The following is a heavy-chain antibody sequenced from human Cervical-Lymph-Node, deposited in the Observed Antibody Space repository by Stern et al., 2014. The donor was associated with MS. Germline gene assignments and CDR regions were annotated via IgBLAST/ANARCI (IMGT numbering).Heavy chain of an antibody. Sequence: VQLVESGAEVRKPGASVRVSCKVSGYSLSDLSMHWVRQAPGKGLEWLGGYDPEEGNTVYAQRFQGRVTMNEDTSTDTAYMELNSLRSDDTAVYHCATASRYDALDLWGQGTVVTVSS. CDR2: YDPEEGNT. J-gene: IGHJ3*01. CDR3: ATASRYDALDL. V-gene: IGHV1-24*01. CDR1: GYSLSDLS.